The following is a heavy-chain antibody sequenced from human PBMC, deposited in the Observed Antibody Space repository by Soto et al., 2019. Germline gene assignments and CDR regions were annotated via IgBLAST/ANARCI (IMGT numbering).Heavy chain of an antibody. CDR2: ISGTAESI. D-gene: IGHD3-10*01. CDR1: GFSLRSYA. V-gene: IGHV3-23*01. CDR3: AKLPIIRGNALDL. J-gene: IGHJ3*01. Sequence: HLLESGGGLVQPGGSLTLSCAASGFSLRSYAVTWVRQVPGKGLEWVSVISGTAESIYYVDSVKGRFTISRDNSRNTVYLKMNFLRAEDTALYYCAKLPIIRGNALDLWGQGTMVTVSS.